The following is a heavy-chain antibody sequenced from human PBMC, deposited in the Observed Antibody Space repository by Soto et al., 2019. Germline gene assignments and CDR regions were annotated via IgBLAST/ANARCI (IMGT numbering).Heavy chain of an antibody. J-gene: IGHJ6*03. CDR3: ARGRIEGLRDYYYYYMDV. CDR2: INHSGST. V-gene: IGHV4-34*01. CDR1: GGSFSGYY. D-gene: IGHD2-21*01. Sequence: PSETLSLTCAVYGGSFSGYYWSWIRQPPWKGLEWIGEINHSGSTNYNPSLKSRVTISVDTSKNQFSLKLSSVTAADTAVYYCARGRIEGLRDYYYYYMDVWGKGTTVTVSS.